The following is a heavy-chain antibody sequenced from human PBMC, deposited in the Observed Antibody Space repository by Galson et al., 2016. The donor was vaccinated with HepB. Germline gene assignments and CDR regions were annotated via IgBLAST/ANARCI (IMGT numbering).Heavy chain of an antibody. J-gene: IGHJ3*02. CDR3: ASRRKHDLWAFDI. D-gene: IGHD3-3*01. Sequence: LSLTCTVSGGSISSYYWIWIRQPPRKGLEWIGYLSFSGSTNYNPSLNSRLTISVDTSKNQFSLKLVSVTAADTAVYFCASRRKHDLWAFDIWGQGTMVTVSS. CDR1: GGSISSYY. CDR2: LSFSGST. V-gene: IGHV4-59*01.